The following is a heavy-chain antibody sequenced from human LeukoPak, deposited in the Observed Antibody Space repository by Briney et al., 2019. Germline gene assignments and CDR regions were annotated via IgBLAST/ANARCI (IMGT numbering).Heavy chain of an antibody. Sequence: SVKVSCKASGGTFSSYAISWVRQAPGQGLEWMGRIIPIFGTANYAQKFQGRVTITTDESTSTAYMELSSLRSEDTAVYYCAREAYCGGDCYSGSWVSPFDYWGQGTLVTVSP. CDR1: GGTFSSYA. V-gene: IGHV1-69*05. CDR3: AREAYCGGDCYSGSWVSPFDY. CDR2: IIPIFGTA. D-gene: IGHD2-21*02. J-gene: IGHJ4*02.